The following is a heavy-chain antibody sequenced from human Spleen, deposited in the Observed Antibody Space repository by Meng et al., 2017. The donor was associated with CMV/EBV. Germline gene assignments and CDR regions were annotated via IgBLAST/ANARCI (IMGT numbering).Heavy chain of an antibody. CDR3: ASGGLRYSNYENYGMDV. V-gene: IGHV1-2*02. D-gene: IGHD4-11*01. Sequence: ASVKVSCKASGYTFTTYGFSWVRQAPGQGLEWMGRINPNSGGTHYARKFQGRVTMTTDTSITTAYMELHSLRSDDTAVYYCASGGLRYSNYENYGMDVWGQGTTVTVSS. CDR1: GYTFTTYG. J-gene: IGHJ6*02. CDR2: INPNSGGT.